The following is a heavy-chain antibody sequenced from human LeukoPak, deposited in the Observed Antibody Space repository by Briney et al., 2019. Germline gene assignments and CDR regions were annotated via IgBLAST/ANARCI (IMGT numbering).Heavy chain of an antibody. D-gene: IGHD3-22*01. CDR3: AKAPVTVANITMIVVANFDY. J-gene: IGHJ4*02. Sequence: GGSLRLSCVASGVTLSNYAMSWARQAPGKGLEWVSGISSSGSGGNTYYADSVKGRFTISRDSSRNTLFLHMNSLRAEDTAVYYCAKAPVTVANITMIVVANFDYWGQGTLVTVSS. CDR2: ISSSGSGGNT. V-gene: IGHV3-23*01. CDR1: GVTLSNYA.